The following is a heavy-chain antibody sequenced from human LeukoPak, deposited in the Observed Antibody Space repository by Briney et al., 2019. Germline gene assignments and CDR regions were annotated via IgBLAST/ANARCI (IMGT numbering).Heavy chain of an antibody. CDR2: MYTSGST. Sequence: SSETLSLTCTVSGGSISSGNYYWSWIRQPAGKGLEWIGRMYTSGSTNYNPSLKSRVTISVDTSKNQFSLKLSSVTAADTAVYYCASRSYSSGSQIVVGGYHDYWGQGTLVTVSS. J-gene: IGHJ4*02. V-gene: IGHV4-61*02. D-gene: IGHD6-19*01. CDR1: GGSISSGNYY. CDR3: ASRSYSSGSQIVVGGYHDY.